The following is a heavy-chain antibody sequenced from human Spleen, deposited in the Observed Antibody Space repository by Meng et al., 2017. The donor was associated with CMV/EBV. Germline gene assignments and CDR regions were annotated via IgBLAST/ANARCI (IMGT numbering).Heavy chain of an antibody. CDR1: GFTFDDYA. CDR3: ATGPIDFWSGYYMVN. V-gene: IGHV3-9*01. J-gene: IGHJ4*02. Sequence: GGSLRLSCAASGFTFDDYAMHWVRQAPGKGLEWVSGTSWNSGSIGYADSVKGRFTISRDNSKNTLYLEMYSLRVEDTAVYYCATGPIDFWSGYYMVNWGQGTLVTVSS. D-gene: IGHD3-3*01. CDR2: TSWNSGSI.